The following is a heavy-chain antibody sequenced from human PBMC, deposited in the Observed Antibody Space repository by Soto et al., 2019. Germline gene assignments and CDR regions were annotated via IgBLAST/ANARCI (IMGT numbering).Heavy chain of an antibody. D-gene: IGHD3-22*01. CDR2: INPSGGST. CDR3: ARVVSPMDYDSSGYYYHYYYYVMDV. CDR1: GYTFTSYY. Sequence: ASVKVSCKASGYTFTSYYMHWVRQAPGQGLEWMGIINPSGGSTSYAQKFQGRVTMTRDTSTSTVYMELSSLRSEDTAVYYCARVVSPMDYDSSGYYYHYYYYVMDVWGQGTTVTVSS. V-gene: IGHV1-46*01. J-gene: IGHJ6*02.